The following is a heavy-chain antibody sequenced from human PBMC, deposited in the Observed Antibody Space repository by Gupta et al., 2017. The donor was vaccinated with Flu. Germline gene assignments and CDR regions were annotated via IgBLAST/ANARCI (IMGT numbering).Heavy chain of an antibody. V-gene: IGHV3-7*01. CDR1: GFTFTNYW. CDR3: GRDTL. CDR2: IKEDGSER. J-gene: IGHJ4*02. Sequence: EVQVVESGGDLVQPGDPLRLSCAATGFTFTNYWMSWVRQAPGKGPERVANIKEDGSERYYADSVKGRFTISRDNAKSSLYLQMTSLRVEDTAVYYCGRDTLWGQGTRVTVSS.